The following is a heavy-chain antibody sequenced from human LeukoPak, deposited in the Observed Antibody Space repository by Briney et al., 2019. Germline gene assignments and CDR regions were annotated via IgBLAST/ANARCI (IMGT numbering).Heavy chain of an antibody. J-gene: IGHJ6*04. D-gene: IGHD5-18*01. CDR3: ARVVIDTAMVMDV. CDR2: IYTSGST. CDR1: GGSISSGSYY. V-gene: IGHV4-61*02. Sequence: SETLSLTCTVSGGSISSGSYYWSWIRQPAGKGLEWIGRIYTSGSTNYNPSLKSRVTISVDTSKNQFSLKLSSVTAADTAVYYCARVVIDTAMVMDVWGKGTTLTVSS.